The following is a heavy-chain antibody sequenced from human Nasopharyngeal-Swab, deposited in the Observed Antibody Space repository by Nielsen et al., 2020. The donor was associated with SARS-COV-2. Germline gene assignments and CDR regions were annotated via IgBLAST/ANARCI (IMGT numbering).Heavy chain of an antibody. CDR3: ARLSPNTIFGVVITQGAFDI. CDR2: IYYSGST. CDR1: GGSISSYY. J-gene: IGHJ3*02. V-gene: IGHV4-59*08. D-gene: IGHD3-3*01. Sequence: SETLSLTCTVSGGSISSYYWSWIRQPPGKGLEWIGYIYYSGSTNYNPSLKSRVTISVDTSKNKFSLKLSSVTAADTAVYYCARLSPNTIFGVVITQGAFDIWGQGTMVTVSS.